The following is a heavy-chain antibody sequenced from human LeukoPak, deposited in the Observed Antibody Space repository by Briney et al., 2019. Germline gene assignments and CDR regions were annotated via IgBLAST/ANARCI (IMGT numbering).Heavy chain of an antibody. J-gene: IGHJ4*02. CDR1: GYTFTSYD. Sequence: ASVKVSCKTSGYTFTSYDMHWVRQAPGQGLEWMGIINPSGGSTSYAQKFQGRVTMTRDMSTSTVYMELSSLRSEDTAVYYCARGPYDYVWGSYRYIPYFDYWGQGTLVTVSS. D-gene: IGHD3-16*02. CDR2: INPSGGST. V-gene: IGHV1-46*01. CDR3: ARGPYDYVWGSYRYIPYFDY.